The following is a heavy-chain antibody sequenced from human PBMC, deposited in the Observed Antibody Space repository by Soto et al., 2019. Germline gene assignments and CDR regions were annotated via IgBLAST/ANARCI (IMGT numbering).Heavy chain of an antibody. J-gene: IGHJ3*02. Sequence: PSETLSLTCAVSGGSICSGGYSWSWIRQPPGKGLEWIGYIYHSGSTYYNPSLKSRVTISVDRSKNQFSLKLSSVTAADTAVYYCARTRIPNAFDIWGQGTMVTVSS. CDR1: GGSICSGGYS. CDR2: IYHSGST. D-gene: IGHD3-10*01. V-gene: IGHV4-30-2*01. CDR3: ARTRIPNAFDI.